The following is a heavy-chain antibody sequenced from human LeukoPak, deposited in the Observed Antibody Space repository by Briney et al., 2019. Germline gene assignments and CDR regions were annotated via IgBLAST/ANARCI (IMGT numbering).Heavy chain of an antibody. J-gene: IGHJ5*01. CDR2: IYTSGTI. CDR1: GGSISSYY. Sequence: SETLSLTCTVSGGSISSYYWSWIRQPAGTALEWIGRIYTSGTITYNPSLKSRVTMSVDTSKNQFSLELSSVTAADTAVYYCARDSGTTGEVKFDSWGQGTLVTVSS. V-gene: IGHV4-4*07. CDR3: ARDSGTTGEVKFDS. D-gene: IGHD3-10*01.